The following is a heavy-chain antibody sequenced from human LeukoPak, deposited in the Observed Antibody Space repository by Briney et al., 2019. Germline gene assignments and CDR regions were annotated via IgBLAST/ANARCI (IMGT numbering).Heavy chain of an antibody. D-gene: IGHD6-13*01. Sequence: PGGSLRLSCAASGFTFSSYWMHWVRQAPGKGLVWVSRINTDGSSTSYADSVKGRFTISRDNAKNSLYLQMNSLRAEDTAVYYCARNEESGYSSSWYGALAFDIWGQGTMVTVSS. V-gene: IGHV3-74*01. J-gene: IGHJ3*02. CDR3: ARNEESGYSSSWYGALAFDI. CDR2: INTDGSST. CDR1: GFTFSSYW.